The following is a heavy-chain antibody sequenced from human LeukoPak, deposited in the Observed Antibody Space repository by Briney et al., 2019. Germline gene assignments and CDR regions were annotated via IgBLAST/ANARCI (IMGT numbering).Heavy chain of an antibody. Sequence: PGGSLRLSCAASGVTFSRNGMHWVRQAPGKGLEWVAFIWYDGSNKYYADSVKGRFTISRDNSKNTLYLQMNSLRVEDTAVYYCARRRCSSISCFEDYWGQGTLVTVSS. V-gene: IGHV3-30*02. J-gene: IGHJ4*02. CDR2: IWYDGSNK. CDR3: ARRRCSSISCFEDY. D-gene: IGHD2-2*01. CDR1: GVTFSRNG.